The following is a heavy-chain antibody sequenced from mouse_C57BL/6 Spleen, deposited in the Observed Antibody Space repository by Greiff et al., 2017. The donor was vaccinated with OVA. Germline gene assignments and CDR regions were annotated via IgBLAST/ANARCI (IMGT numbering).Heavy chain of an antibody. CDR3: ARSKTAQATGYFDY. V-gene: IGHV1-81*01. D-gene: IGHD3-2*02. CDR1: GYTFTSYG. CDR2: IYPRSGNT. Sequence: LQESGAELARPGASVKLSCKASGYTFTSYGISWVKQRTGQGLEWIGEIYPRSGNTYYNEKFKGKATLTADKSSSTAYMELRSLTSEDSAVYFCARSKTAQATGYFDYWGQGTTLTVSS. J-gene: IGHJ2*01.